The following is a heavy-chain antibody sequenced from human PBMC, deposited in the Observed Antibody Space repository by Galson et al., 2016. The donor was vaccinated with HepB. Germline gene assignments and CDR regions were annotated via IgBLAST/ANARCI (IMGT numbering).Heavy chain of an antibody. CDR3: AREFYGGYFDY. CDR2: IHSSGTT. D-gene: IGHD4-17*01. Sequence: TLSLTCTVSGDSISSPGYYWSWIRQHPGKGLEWLGDIHSSGTTYYHPSLESRLTLSIDTSKNQFSLSQGATAAADTAVYYCAREFYGGYFDYWGQGTLVTVSS. V-gene: IGHV4-31*03. CDR1: GDSISSPGYY. J-gene: IGHJ4*02.